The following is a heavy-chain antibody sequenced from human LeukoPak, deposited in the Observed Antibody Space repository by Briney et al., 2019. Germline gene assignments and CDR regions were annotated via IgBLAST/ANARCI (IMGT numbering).Heavy chain of an antibody. CDR2: INPNSGGT. CDR1: GYTFTGYY. Sequence: ASVKVSCKASGYTFTGYYMHWVRQAPGQGLEWMGWINPNSGGTNYAQKFQGRVTMTRDTSISTAYMELSRLRSDDTAVYYCARQGSSWKMGFDYWGQGTLVTVSS. J-gene: IGHJ4*02. D-gene: IGHD6-13*01. CDR3: ARQGSSWKMGFDY. V-gene: IGHV1-2*02.